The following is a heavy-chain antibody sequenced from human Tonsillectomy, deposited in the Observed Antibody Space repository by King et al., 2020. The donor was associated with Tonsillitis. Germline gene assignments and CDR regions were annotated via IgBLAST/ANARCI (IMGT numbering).Heavy chain of an antibody. Sequence: VQLVESGGGLVQPGGSLRLSCAASGFTVSSNYMSWVRQAPGKGLEWVSVIYSGGSTYYADSVKGRFTISRDNSKNTLYLQMNSLRAEDTAVYYCARGPMDFWSGYHYYWGQGTLVTVSS. CDR1: GFTVSSNY. V-gene: IGHV3-66*01. CDR2: IYSGGST. D-gene: IGHD3-3*01. CDR3: ARGPMDFWSGYHYY. J-gene: IGHJ4*02.